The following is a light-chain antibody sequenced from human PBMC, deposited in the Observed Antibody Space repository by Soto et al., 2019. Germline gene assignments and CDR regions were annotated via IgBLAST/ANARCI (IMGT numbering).Light chain of an antibody. Sequence: DIVLTQSPATLSLSPGERATLSCRASQSVRSYLGWYQQRPGQAPRLLIYDASNMATGIPARFSGSGSGTDFTLSISSLEPEDFAVYYCQQGGTFGQGTRLEIK. V-gene: IGKV3-11*01. CDR1: QSVRSY. CDR3: QQGGT. J-gene: IGKJ5*01. CDR2: DAS.